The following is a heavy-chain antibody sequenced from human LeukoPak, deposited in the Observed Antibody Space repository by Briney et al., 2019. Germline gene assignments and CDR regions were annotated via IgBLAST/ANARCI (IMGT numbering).Heavy chain of an antibody. Sequence: SETLSLTCTVSGYSISSGYYWGWIRQPPGKGLEWIGSIYHSGSTYYNPSLKSRVTISVDTSKNQFFLRLTSVAAADTAVYYCARDLDVDSGRLPDYWGQGTLVTVSS. CDR2: IYHSGST. CDR1: GYSISSGYY. CDR3: ARDLDVDSGRLPDY. V-gene: IGHV4-38-2*02. J-gene: IGHJ4*02. D-gene: IGHD6-19*01.